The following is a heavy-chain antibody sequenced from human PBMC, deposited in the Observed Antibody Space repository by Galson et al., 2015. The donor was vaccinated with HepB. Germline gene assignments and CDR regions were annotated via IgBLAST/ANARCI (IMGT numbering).Heavy chain of an antibody. J-gene: IGHJ5*02. D-gene: IGHD5-12*01. Sequence: SVKVSCKASGGTFSSYAISWVRQAPGQGLEWMGGIIPIFGTTNYAQKFQGRVTITADESTSTAYMELSSLRSEDTAVYYCARDVATRQGNWFDPWGQGTLVTVSS. CDR1: GGTFSSYA. V-gene: IGHV1-69*13. CDR2: IIPIFGTT. CDR3: ARDVATRQGNWFDP.